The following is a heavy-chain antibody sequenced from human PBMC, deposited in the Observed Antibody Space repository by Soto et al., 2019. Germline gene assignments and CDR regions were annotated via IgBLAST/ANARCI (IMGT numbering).Heavy chain of an antibody. CDR2: IIPIFGTA. V-gene: IGHV1-69*13. J-gene: IGHJ6*02. Sequence: ASVKVSCKASGGTFSSYAISWVRQAPGQGLEWMGGIIPIFGTANYAQKFQGRVTITADESTSTAYMELSSLRSEDTAVYYCARMGKDYSKYYGMDVWGQGTTVTVSS. CDR1: GGTFSSYA. CDR3: ARMGKDYSKYYGMDV. D-gene: IGHD4-4*01.